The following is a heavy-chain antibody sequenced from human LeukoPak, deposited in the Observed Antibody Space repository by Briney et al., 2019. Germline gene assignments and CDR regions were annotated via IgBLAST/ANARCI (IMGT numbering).Heavy chain of an antibody. CDR2: ISGSGGST. CDR3: ARSKALYGSEPD. V-gene: IGHV3-23*01. D-gene: IGHD3-10*01. J-gene: IGHJ4*02. CDR1: KFTFSSYD. Sequence: GRSLRLSCAASKFTFSSYDMHWVRQAPGKGLEWVSAISGSGGSTYYADSVKGRFTISRDNSKNTLYLQMNGLRAEDTAVYYCARSKALYGSEPDWGQGTLVTVSS.